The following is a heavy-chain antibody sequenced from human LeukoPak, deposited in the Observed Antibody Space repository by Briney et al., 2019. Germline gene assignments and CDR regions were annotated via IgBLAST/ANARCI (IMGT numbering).Heavy chain of an antibody. D-gene: IGHD6-19*01. Sequence: ASVKVSCKASGGTFSSYAISWVRQAPGQGLEWMGGIIPIFGTANYAQKFQGRVTITADKSTSTAYMELSSLRSEDTAVYYCARIKIAYSSGWSYYYYYMDVWGKGTTVTVSS. CDR1: GGTFSSYA. CDR2: IIPIFGTA. CDR3: ARIKIAYSSGWSYYYYYMDV. J-gene: IGHJ6*03. V-gene: IGHV1-69*06.